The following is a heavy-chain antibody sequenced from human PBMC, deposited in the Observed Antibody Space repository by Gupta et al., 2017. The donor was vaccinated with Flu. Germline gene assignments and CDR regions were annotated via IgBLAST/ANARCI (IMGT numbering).Heavy chain of an antibody. CDR3: ARDRVRDFWSGGKTGGTSGFDP. Sequence: SWIRQLPGQGLEWIGYMYYTGSTYYKPSLMSRVTMSFDTSKNQFSLNLSSVTAADTAVYYCARDRVRDFWSGGKTGGTSGFDPWGQGTLVTVSS. D-gene: IGHD3-3*01. V-gene: IGHV4-31*02. J-gene: IGHJ5*02. CDR2: MYYTGST.